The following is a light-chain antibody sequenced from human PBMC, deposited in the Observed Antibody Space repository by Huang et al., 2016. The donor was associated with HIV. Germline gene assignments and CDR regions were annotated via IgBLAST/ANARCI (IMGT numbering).Light chain of an antibody. CDR1: QGIGSW. J-gene: IGKJ1*01. V-gene: IGKV1-12*01. Sequence: DIQMTQSPSSVSAAVGDRVTVTCRASQGIGSWLAWYQQKPGKAPKLLMYSASSLQSGVPSRFSGSGSGTDFSLTISSLQPEDCATYYCQQTYTFPRTFGQGTKVEIK. CDR3: QQTYTFPRT. CDR2: SAS.